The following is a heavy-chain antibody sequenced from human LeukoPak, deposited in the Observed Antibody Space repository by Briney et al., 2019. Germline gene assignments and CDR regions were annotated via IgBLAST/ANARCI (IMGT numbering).Heavy chain of an antibody. V-gene: IGHV4-59*08. CDR1: GGFISAYY. D-gene: IGHD2/OR15-2a*01. Sequence: SETLSLTCTVSGGFISAYYWSWIRQPPGKGLEWIGYIYYSGSTNYNPSLKSRVTISIDTSKSRFSLRLSSVTAADTAVYYCARHGNIVVLPTTAKAFDIWGQGTMVTVSS. CDR2: IYYSGST. CDR3: ARHGNIVVLPTTAKAFDI. J-gene: IGHJ3*02.